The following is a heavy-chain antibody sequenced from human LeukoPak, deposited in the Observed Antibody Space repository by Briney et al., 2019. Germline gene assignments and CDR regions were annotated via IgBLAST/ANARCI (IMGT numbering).Heavy chain of an antibody. CDR3: ARDSPYSSGSINYYFDY. J-gene: IGHJ4*02. D-gene: IGHD6-19*01. Sequence: SVKGRFTISRDNSKNTLYLQMNSLRAEDTAVYYCARDSPYSSGSINYYFDYWGQGTLVTVSS. V-gene: IGHV3-30*01.